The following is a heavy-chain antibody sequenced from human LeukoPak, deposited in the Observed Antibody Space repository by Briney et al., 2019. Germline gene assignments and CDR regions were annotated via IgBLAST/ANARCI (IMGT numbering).Heavy chain of an antibody. J-gene: IGHJ5*02. CDR1: GGSFISYG. Sequence: SVKVSCKASGGSFISYGISWVRQAPGQGLEWMGGIIPMLGRSNYAQKFQGRVTISTDESTSTAYMEMSSLRSEDTAVYYCAREDHTANNWFDPWGQGTLVTVSS. D-gene: IGHD5-18*01. CDR2: IIPMLGRS. CDR3: AREDHTANNWFDP. V-gene: IGHV1-69*05.